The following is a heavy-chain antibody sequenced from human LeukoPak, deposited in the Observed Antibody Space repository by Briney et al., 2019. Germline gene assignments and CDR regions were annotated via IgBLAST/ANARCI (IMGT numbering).Heavy chain of an antibody. V-gene: IGHV3-30*18. Sequence: PGGSLRLSCAASGFTDSNNCMIWVRQAPGKGLEWVAVISYDGSNKYYADSVKGRFTIFRDNSKNTLYLQMSSLRPEDTAVYYCANGGYTSSWYVVDYWGQGTLVTVSS. CDR3: ANGGYTSSWYVVDY. CDR2: ISYDGSNK. J-gene: IGHJ4*02. CDR1: GFTDSNNC. D-gene: IGHD6-13*01.